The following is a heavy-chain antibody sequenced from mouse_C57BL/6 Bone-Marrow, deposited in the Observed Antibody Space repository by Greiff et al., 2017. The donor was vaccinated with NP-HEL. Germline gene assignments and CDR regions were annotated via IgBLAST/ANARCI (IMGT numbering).Heavy chain of an antibody. CDR3: AREVTTVDYYAMDY. Sequence: EVQLVESGPGLVKPSQSLSLTCSVTGYSITSGYYWNWIRQFPGNKLEWMGYISYDGSNNYNPSLTNRISITRDTSKNQFFLKLNSVTTEDTATYYCAREVTTVDYYAMDYWGQGTSVTVSS. J-gene: IGHJ4*01. D-gene: IGHD1-1*01. CDR2: ISYDGSN. CDR1: GYSITSGYY. V-gene: IGHV3-6*01.